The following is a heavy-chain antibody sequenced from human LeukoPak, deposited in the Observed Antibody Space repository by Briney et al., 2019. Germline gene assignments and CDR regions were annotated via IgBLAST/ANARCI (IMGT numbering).Heavy chain of an antibody. Sequence: PGGSLRLSCAASGFTFSSYWMSWVRQAPGKGLEWVANIKQDGSEKYYVDSVKGRFTISRDNAKNSLYLQMNSLRAEDTAVYYCARGGYYYDSSGYSDYWGQGTLVTVSS. D-gene: IGHD3-22*01. J-gene: IGHJ4*02. CDR3: ARGGYYYDSSGYSDY. V-gene: IGHV3-7*01. CDR2: IKQDGSEK. CDR1: GFTFSSYW.